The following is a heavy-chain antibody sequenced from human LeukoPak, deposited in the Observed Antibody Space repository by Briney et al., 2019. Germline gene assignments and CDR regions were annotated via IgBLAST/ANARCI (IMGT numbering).Heavy chain of an antibody. CDR1: GFTFSSYW. J-gene: IGHJ4*02. V-gene: IGHV3-53*01. CDR2: SYSGGST. CDR3: ASRHCSGENCYAGPLDF. Sequence: PGGSLRLSCAASGFTFSSYWMHWVRQAPGKGLEWVSVSYSGGSTYYEDSVKGRFTVSSDVSKNTLYLQMNNLRGEDTAVYYCASRHCSGENCYAGPLDFWGQGIQVTVSS. D-gene: IGHD2-8*02.